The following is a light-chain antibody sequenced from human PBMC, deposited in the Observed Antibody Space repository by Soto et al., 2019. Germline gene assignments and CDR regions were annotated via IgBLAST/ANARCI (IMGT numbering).Light chain of an antibody. Sequence: QSALTQPASVSGSPGQSITISCTGTSSDVGGYNYISWYQQHPGKGPKLMIYDVTNRPSGVSNRFSAYKSGNTASLTISGLQAEDEADYYCSSYSSSGTVRDVFGTGTKLTVL. CDR1: SSDVGGYNY. J-gene: IGLJ1*01. CDR2: DVT. CDR3: SSYSSSGTVRDV. V-gene: IGLV2-14*03.